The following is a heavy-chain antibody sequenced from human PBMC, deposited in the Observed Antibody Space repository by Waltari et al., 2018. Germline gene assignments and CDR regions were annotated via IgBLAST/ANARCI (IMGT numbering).Heavy chain of an antibody. V-gene: IGHV1-18*01. D-gene: IGHD5-18*01. CDR3: ARDPFEELWSLPNWFDP. J-gene: IGHJ5*02. CDR2: ISAYNGNT. CDR1: GYTFTSYG. Sequence: QVQLVHSGAEVKKPGASVKVSCKASGYTFTSYGITWVRQAPGQGLEWMGWISAYNGNTNYAQKLQGRVTMTTDTSTSTAYMELRSLRSDDTAVYYCARDPFEELWSLPNWFDPWGQGTLVTVSS.